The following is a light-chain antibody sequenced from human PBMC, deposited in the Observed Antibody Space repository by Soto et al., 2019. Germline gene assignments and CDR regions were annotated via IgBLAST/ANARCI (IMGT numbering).Light chain of an antibody. V-gene: IGLV2-14*01. CDR1: SRDVGGY. CDR3: RSSTSSNTVV. Sequence: QSVLTQPASVSWSPGQSITISCTGTSRDVGGYVSWYQQHPGKAPKLMIYEVSNRPSGVSNRFSGSKSGNTASLTISGLQAEDEADYYCRSSTSSNTVVFGGGTKVTVL. J-gene: IGLJ2*01. CDR2: EVS.